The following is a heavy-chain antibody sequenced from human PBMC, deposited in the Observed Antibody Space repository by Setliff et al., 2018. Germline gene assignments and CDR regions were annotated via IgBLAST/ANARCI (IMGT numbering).Heavy chain of an antibody. J-gene: IGHJ4*02. CDR2: IYASGST. CDR1: GGSISSDSYY. CDR3: TKGRVGLAARAGY. Sequence: PSETLSLTCTVSGGSISSDSYYWSWIRQSAGKGLEWIGRIYASGSTEYNPSIGSRVTISVDTSRNQFSLQLSSVTSADTAIYYCTKGRVGLAARAGYWGQGTLVTVSS. V-gene: IGHV4-61*02. D-gene: IGHD1-26*01.